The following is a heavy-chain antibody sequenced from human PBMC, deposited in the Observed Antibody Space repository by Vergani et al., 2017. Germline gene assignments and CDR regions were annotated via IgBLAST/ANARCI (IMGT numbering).Heavy chain of an antibody. D-gene: IGHD2-2*02. CDR1: GGSISSYY. J-gene: IGHJ6*02. CDR3: ARALGECSSTSCYTDYYYYGMDV. V-gene: IGHV4-59*01. CDR2: IYYSGST. Sequence: QVQLQESGPGLVKPSQTLSLTCTVSGGSISSYYWSWIRQPPGKGLEWIGYIYYSGSTNYNPSLKSRVTISVETSKNQFSLKLSSVNAADPAVYYCARALGECSSTSCYTDYYYYGMDVWGQGTTGTVAS.